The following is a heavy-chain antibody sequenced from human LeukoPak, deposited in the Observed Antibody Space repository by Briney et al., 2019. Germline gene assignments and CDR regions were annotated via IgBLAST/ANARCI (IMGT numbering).Heavy chain of an antibody. Sequence: GGSLRLSCTASGFTFGDYAMSWFRQAPGRGLEWVGFIRSKPYGGTTEYAASVKGRFTISRDDSKSIAYLQMNSLKTEDTAVYYCSRDHSWCDYWGQGTLVTVSS. J-gene: IGHJ4*02. D-gene: IGHD6-13*01. V-gene: IGHV3-49*03. CDR3: SRDHSWCDY. CDR1: GFTFGDYA. CDR2: IRSKPYGGTT.